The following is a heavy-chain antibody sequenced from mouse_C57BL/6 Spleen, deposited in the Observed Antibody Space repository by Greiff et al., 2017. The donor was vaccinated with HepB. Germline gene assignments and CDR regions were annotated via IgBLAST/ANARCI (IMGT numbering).Heavy chain of an antibody. J-gene: IGHJ1*03. V-gene: IGHV1-82*01. CDR3: ARSGVDYYGSRWYFDV. D-gene: IGHD1-1*01. CDR2: IYPGDGDT. Sequence: QVQLQQSGPELVKPGASVKISCKASGYAFSSSWMNWVKQRPGKGLEWIGRIYPGDGDTNYNGKFKGKATLTADKSSSTAYMQLSSLTSEDSAVYFCARSGVDYYGSRWYFDVWGTGTTVTVSS. CDR1: GYAFSSSW.